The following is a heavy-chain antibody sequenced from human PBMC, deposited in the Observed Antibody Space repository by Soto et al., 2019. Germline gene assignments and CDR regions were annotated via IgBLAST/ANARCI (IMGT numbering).Heavy chain of an antibody. D-gene: IGHD6-13*01. CDR2: INPSGGST. J-gene: IGHJ5*02. V-gene: IGHV1-46*01. CDR3: ARVKLIAAAGYYNWFDP. Sequence: GASVKVSCKASGYTFTSYYMHWVRQAPGQGLEWMGIINPSGGSTSYAQKFQGRVTMTRDTSTSTVYMELSSLRSEDTAVYYCARVKLIAAAGYYNWFDPWGQGTLVTVSS. CDR1: GYTFTSYY.